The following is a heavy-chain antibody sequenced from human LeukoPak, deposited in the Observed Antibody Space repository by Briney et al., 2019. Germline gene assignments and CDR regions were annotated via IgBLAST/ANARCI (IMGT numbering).Heavy chain of an antibody. J-gene: IGHJ4*02. CDR3: GRGGNWNDF. Sequence: GGSLRLSCAASGFPFNSFWMHWVRQAPGKGLVWVSDMNEYSTTIRYADSVRGRFTISRDNARDSLYLQMNALRADDTAVYYCGRGGNWNDFWGQGTLLIVSS. CDR2: MNEYSTTI. CDR1: GFPFNSFW. V-gene: IGHV3-74*01. D-gene: IGHD1-1*01.